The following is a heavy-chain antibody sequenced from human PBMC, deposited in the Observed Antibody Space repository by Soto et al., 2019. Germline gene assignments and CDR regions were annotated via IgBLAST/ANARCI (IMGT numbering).Heavy chain of an antibody. CDR1: GFTFSSYS. D-gene: IGHD2-8*01. J-gene: IGHJ6*02. Sequence: GGSLRLSCAASGFTFSSYSMIWVRQAPGKGLEWVSSISSTRSYLYYADSLKGRFTISRDNAKNSLYLQMNSLRAEDTARYYCARGNGPFFYYYAMDVWGQETTVTVSS. V-gene: IGHV3-21*01. CDR2: ISSTRSYL. CDR3: ARGNGPFFYYYAMDV.